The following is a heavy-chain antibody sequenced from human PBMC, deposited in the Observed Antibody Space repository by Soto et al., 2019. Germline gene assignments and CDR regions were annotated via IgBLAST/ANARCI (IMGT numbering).Heavy chain of an antibody. V-gene: IGHV4-59*01. CDR2: IDYSGNT. Sequence: SETLSLTCTVSGVSIVSYYWGWVRQPPGKGLEWLGHIDYSGNTKYNPSLKSRVTMSVDRSENQVSLKLSSVTAADTAVCYCARGLIAAAENGMDVWGQGTTVTVSS. J-gene: IGHJ6*02. D-gene: IGHD6-13*01. CDR1: GVSIVSYY. CDR3: ARGLIAAAENGMDV.